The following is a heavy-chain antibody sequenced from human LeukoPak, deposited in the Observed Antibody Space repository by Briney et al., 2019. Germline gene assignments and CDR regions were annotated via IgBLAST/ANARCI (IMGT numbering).Heavy chain of an antibody. CDR2: ISNDGRNT. D-gene: IGHD1-26*01. Sequence: YPGRSLRLACAASGFTFNTYGMHWVRQAPGKGLEGVAVISNDGRNTNYADSVKGRFTISRDNSKNTLYLQMNSLRAEDTALYYCAKEITYSGRYYVYFHHWGQGTLVTVSS. V-gene: IGHV3-30*18. CDR1: GFTFNTYG. J-gene: IGHJ1*01. CDR3: AKEITYSGRYYVYFHH.